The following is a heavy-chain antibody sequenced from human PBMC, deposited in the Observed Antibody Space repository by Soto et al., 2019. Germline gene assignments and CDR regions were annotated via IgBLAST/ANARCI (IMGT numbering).Heavy chain of an antibody. CDR2: IYHSGST. CDR1: GYSISRGYY. Sequence: PSDTLSLTCAVSGYSISRGYYWGWIRQPPGEGLDWIGSIYHSGSTFYNPSLKSRVTISVDTSKNQFSLKLTSVTAADTAVYYCARATNPTTVSTPWFDPWGQGTLVT. CDR3: ARATNPTTVSTPWFDP. J-gene: IGHJ5*02. V-gene: IGHV4-38-2*01. D-gene: IGHD4-17*01.